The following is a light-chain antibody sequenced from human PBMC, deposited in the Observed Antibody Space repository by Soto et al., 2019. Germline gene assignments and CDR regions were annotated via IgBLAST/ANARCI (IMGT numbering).Light chain of an antibody. CDR1: SSNIGSNS. V-gene: IGLV1-44*01. Sequence: QSVLTQPPSASGTPGQRVTISCSGSSSNIGSNSVNWYQQLPGTAPQVVIYDNHQRPSGVPDRFSGSKSGTSASLGISGLQPEDEADYYCASWDNSLNGLVFGGGTKLTVL. CDR3: ASWDNSLNGLV. J-gene: IGLJ3*02. CDR2: DNH.